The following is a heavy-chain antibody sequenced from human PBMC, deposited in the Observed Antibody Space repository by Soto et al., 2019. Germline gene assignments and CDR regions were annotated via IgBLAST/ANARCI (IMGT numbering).Heavy chain of an antibody. V-gene: IGHV4-31*03. Sequence: QVQLQESGPGLVKPSQTLSLTCTVSGGSISSGGYYWSGIRQHPGKGLEWIGYIYYSGSTYYNPSPKSRVTISVDTSKNQFSLQLSYVTAADTAVYYCARDGKYYYYGMDVWRQGTTVTVSS. CDR3: ARDGKYYYYGMDV. CDR1: GGSISSGGYY. J-gene: IGHJ6*02. CDR2: IYYSGST.